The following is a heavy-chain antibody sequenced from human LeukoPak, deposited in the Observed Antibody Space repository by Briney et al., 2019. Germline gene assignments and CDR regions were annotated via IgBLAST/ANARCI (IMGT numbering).Heavy chain of an antibody. CDR1: GFNFNIFA. J-gene: IGHJ3*02. Sequence: GGSLRLSCAASGFNFNIFAMSWVRQSPGKGLEWVSTIGSSETYYADSVKGRFTISRDNPKNRLYLQMNSVRADDTAVYYCAKDSFDHNGIYDAFDIWGQGTLVTVSS. CDR3: AKDSFDHNGIYDAFDI. V-gene: IGHV3-23*01. D-gene: IGHD1-1*01. CDR2: IGSSET.